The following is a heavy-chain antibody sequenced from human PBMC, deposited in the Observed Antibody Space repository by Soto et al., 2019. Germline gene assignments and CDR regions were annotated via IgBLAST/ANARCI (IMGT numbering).Heavy chain of an antibody. CDR1: GFSFSIYG. D-gene: IGHD3-9*01. V-gene: IGHV3-33*01. CDR3: ARGPYFSWNLDV. J-gene: IGHJ2*01. CDR2: IWSDGSQE. Sequence: QMQLVESGGGVVQPGGSLRLSCAASGFSFSIYGMHWVRQAPDKGLEWVAVIWSDGSQEYYAESVRGRFTISRDNSINTLYLQMNSLRAEDTAVYYCARGPYFSWNLDVWGRGTLVTVSS.